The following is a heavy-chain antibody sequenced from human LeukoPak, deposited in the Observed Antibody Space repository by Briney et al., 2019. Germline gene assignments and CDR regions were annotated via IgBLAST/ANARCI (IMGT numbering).Heavy chain of an antibody. J-gene: IGHJ4*02. CDR1: GFTFTSYA. D-gene: IGHD3-10*01. CDR3: AKLRGSGSYSAKDY. V-gene: IGHV3-23*01. CDR2: ISGSGGNT. Sequence: GGSLRLSCAASGFTFTSYAMSWVRQAPGKGLEWVSAISGSGGNTYYADSVKGRFTISRDNSKNTLYLQMNSLRAEDTAVYYCAKLRGSGSYSAKDYWGQGTLVTVSS.